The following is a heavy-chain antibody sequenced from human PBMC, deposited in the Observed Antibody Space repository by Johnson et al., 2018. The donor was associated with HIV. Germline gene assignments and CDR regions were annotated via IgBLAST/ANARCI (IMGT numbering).Heavy chain of an antibody. V-gene: IGHV3-33*06. CDR2: IWFDGSNE. D-gene: IGHD1-1*01. J-gene: IGHJ3*02. CDR1: GFTFSSYA. Sequence: QVQLVESGGGVVQPGGSLRLSCAASGFTFSSYAMHWVRQAPGKGLEWVAVIWFDGSNEYYADSVKGRFTISRDNSKNTLFLQMNSLRAEDTAVYYCAKPSTESAFDIWGQGTMVTVSS. CDR3: AKPSTESAFDI.